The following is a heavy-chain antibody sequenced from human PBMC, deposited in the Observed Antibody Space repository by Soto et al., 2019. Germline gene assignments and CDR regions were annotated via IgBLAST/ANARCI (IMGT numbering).Heavy chain of an antibody. D-gene: IGHD3-10*01. V-gene: IGHV4-39*01. Sequence: SETLSLTCTVSGGSISSSSYYWGWICQPPGKGLEWIGSIYYSGSTYYNPSLKSRVTISVDTSKNQFSLKLSSVTAADTAVYYCARAIWFGEIYGMDVWGQGTTVTVSS. CDR1: GGSISSSSYY. CDR2: IYYSGST. CDR3: ARAIWFGEIYGMDV. J-gene: IGHJ6*02.